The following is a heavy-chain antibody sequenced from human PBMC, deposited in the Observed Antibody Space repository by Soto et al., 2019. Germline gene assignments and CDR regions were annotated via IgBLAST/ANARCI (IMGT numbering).Heavy chain of an antibody. J-gene: IGHJ5*02. V-gene: IGHV1-69*08. CDR3: ARDGYCSSTSCHNWFDP. CDR1: GGTFSSYT. Sequence: QVQLVQSGAEVKKPGSSVKVSCKASGGTFSSYTISWVRQAPGQGLEWMGRIIPILGIANYAQKFQGRVTITADKSTSTAYMELSSQRSEDTAVYYCARDGYCSSTSCHNWFDPWVQGTLVTVSS. CDR2: IIPILGIA. D-gene: IGHD2-2*03.